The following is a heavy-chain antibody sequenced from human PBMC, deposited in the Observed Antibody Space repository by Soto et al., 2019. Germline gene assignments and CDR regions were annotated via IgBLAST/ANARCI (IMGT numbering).Heavy chain of an antibody. CDR1: GFTFSSYS. J-gene: IGHJ5*02. D-gene: IGHD2-2*01. V-gene: IGHV3-21*01. CDR3: ARELGTTTRFDP. CDR2: ISSSSSYI. Sequence: EVQLVESGGGLVKPGGSLRLSCAASGFTFSSYSMNWVRQAPGKGLEWVSSISSSSSYIYYADSVKGRFTISRDNAKNSLYLQMNSLRAEDTAVYYCARELGTTTRFDPWGQGTLVTVSS.